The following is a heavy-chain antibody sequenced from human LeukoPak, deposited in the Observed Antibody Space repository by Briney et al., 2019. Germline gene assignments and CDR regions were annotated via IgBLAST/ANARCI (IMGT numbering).Heavy chain of an antibody. J-gene: IGHJ6*02. D-gene: IGHD3-9*01. Sequence: VASVKVSCKASGYTFTSYDINWVRQATGQGLEWMGWMNPNSGNTGSAQKFQGRVTMTKTTSISTAYMELSSLRSEDTAVYYCAREVDYDISRVYYYYGMDVWGQGTTVTVSS. CDR3: AREVDYDISRVYYYYGMDV. CDR1: GYTFTSYD. V-gene: IGHV1-8*01. CDR2: MNPNSGNT.